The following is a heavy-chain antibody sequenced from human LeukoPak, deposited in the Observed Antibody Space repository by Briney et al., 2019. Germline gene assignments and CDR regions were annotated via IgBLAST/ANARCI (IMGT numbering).Heavy chain of an antibody. CDR2: MNPNSGNT. Sequence: GASVKVSCKASGYTFTSYDINWMRQATGQGLEWMGWMNPNSGNTGYAQKFQGRVTMTRNTSISTAYMELSSLRSEDTAVYYCARGSGAYGDLDYWGQGTLVTVSS. D-gene: IGHD4-17*01. J-gene: IGHJ4*02. V-gene: IGHV1-8*01. CDR3: ARGSGAYGDLDY. CDR1: GYTFTSYD.